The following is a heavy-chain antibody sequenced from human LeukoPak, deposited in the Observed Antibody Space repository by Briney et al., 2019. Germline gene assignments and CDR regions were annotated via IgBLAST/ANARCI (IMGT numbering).Heavy chain of an antibody. J-gene: IGHJ4*02. CDR3: ASRQIDNWDTTYYFDY. V-gene: IGHV1-69*13. CDR2: IIPIFGTA. Sequence: SVKVSCKASGYTFTSYAISWVRQAPGQGLEWMGGIIPIFGTANYAQKFQGRVTITADESTSTAYMELSSLRSEDTAVYYCASRQIDNWDTTYYFDYWGQGTLVTVSS. D-gene: IGHD1-20*01. CDR1: GYTFTSYA.